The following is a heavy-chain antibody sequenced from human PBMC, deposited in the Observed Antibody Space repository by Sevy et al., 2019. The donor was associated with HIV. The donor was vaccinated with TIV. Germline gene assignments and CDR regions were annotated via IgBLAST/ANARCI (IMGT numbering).Heavy chain of an antibody. J-gene: IGHJ2*01. CDR3: ARRVGLYWYFDL. D-gene: IGHD1-26*01. Sequence: GGSLRLSCAASGFTFSSYEMNWVRQAPGKGLEWVSYISSSGSTIYYADDVKGRFTISRDNAKNSLYLQMNSLRAEDTAVYYCARRVGLYWYFDLWGRGTLVTGSS. V-gene: IGHV3-48*03. CDR1: GFTFSSYE. CDR2: ISSSGSTI.